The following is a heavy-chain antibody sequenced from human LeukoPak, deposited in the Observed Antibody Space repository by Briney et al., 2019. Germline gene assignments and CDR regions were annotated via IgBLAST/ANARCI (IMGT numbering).Heavy chain of an antibody. CDR1: GYTFTGYY. Sequence: ASVKVSRKASGYTFTGYYMHWVRQAPGQGLEWMGWINPNSGGTNYAQKFQGRVTMTRDTSISTAYMELSRLRSDDTAVYYCARDRVTMVRGVIGGNDYWGQGTLVTVSS. J-gene: IGHJ4*02. CDR3: ARDRVTMVRGVIGGNDY. D-gene: IGHD3-10*01. V-gene: IGHV1-2*02. CDR2: INPNSGGT.